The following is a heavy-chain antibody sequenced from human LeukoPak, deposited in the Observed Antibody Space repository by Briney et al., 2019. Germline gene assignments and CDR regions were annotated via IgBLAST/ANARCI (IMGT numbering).Heavy chain of an antibody. V-gene: IGHV3-66*01. J-gene: IGHJ4*02. Sequence: PGGSLRLSCAASGFTVSSNYMSWVRQAPGKGLEWVSVIYSGGSTYYADSVKGRFTISRDNSKNTLYLQMNSLRAEDTAVYYCARSSWGSYYPLFDYWGQGTLVTVSS. CDR1: GFTVSSNY. CDR3: ARSSWGSYYPLFDY. CDR2: IYSGGST. D-gene: IGHD3-10*01.